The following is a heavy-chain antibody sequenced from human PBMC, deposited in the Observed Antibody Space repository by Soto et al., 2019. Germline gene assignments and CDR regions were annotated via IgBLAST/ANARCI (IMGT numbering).Heavy chain of an antibody. Sequence: GGSLRLSCAASGFTFSSYSMNWVRQAPGKGLEWVSSISSSSSYIYYADSVKGRFTISRDNAKNSLYLQMNSLRAEDTAVYYCARDLEVGEGLFDYWGQGTLVTVSS. D-gene: IGHD4-17*01. CDR3: ARDLEVGEGLFDY. CDR1: GFTFSSYS. CDR2: ISSSSSYI. V-gene: IGHV3-21*01. J-gene: IGHJ4*02.